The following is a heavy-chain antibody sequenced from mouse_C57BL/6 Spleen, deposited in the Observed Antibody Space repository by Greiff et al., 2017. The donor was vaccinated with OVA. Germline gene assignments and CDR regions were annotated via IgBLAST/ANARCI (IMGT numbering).Heavy chain of an antibody. CDR1: GYTFTSYW. V-gene: IGHV1-52*01. CDR2: IDPSDSET. Sequence: QVQLQQSGAELVRPGSSVKLSCKASGYTFTSYWMHWVKQRPIQGLEWIGNIDPSDSETHYNQKFKDKATLTVDKSSSTAYMQLSSLTSEDSAVYYCARNYGGAWFAYWGQGTLVTVSA. CDR3: ARNYGGAWFAY. D-gene: IGHD2-4*01. J-gene: IGHJ3*01.